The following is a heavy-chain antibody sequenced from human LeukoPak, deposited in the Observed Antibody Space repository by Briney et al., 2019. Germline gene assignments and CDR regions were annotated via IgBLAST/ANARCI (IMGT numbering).Heavy chain of an antibody. V-gene: IGHV4-59*01. J-gene: IGHJ4*02. Sequence: SETLSLTCTVSGGSISSYYWSWIRQPPGKGLEWIGYIYYSGSTNYNPSLKSRVTISVDTPKNQFSLKLSSVTAADTAVYYCARAPRGPYFFDYWGQGTLVTVSS. CDR1: GGSISSYY. CDR2: IYYSGST. CDR3: ARAPRGPYFFDY.